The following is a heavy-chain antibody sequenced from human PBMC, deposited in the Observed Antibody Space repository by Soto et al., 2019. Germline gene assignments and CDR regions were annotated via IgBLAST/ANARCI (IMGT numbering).Heavy chain of an antibody. J-gene: IGHJ6*02. CDR2: ISSSSSYT. CDR3: AREVVDIVATKYYYYGMDV. CDR1: GFTFSDYY. D-gene: IGHD5-12*01. Sequence: QVQLVESGGGLVKPGGSLRLSCAASGFTFSDYYMSWIRQAPGKGLEWVSYISSSSSYTNYADSVKGRFTISRDNAMNXLXLPMNSLRAEDTAVYYCAREVVDIVATKYYYYGMDVWGQGTTVTVSS. V-gene: IGHV3-11*05.